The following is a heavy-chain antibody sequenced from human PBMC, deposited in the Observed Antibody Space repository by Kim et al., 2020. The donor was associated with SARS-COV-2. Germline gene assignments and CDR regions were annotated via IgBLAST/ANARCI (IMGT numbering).Heavy chain of an antibody. V-gene: IGHV3-30*18. D-gene: IGHD5-18*01. J-gene: IGHJ6*03. Sequence: GGSLRLSCAASGFTFSSYGMHWVRQAPGKGLEWVAVISYDGSNKYYADSVKGRFTISRDNSKNTLYLQMNSLRAEDTAVYYCAKAMWIQHYYYMDVWGKG. CDR3: AKAMWIQHYYYMDV. CDR1: GFTFSSYG. CDR2: ISYDGSNK.